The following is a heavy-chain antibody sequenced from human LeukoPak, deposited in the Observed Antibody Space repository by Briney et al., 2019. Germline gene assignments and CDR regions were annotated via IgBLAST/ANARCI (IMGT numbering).Heavy chain of an antibody. CDR1: GYSFTDYW. V-gene: IGHV5-51*01. Sequence: GESLKILCKVSGYSFTDYWIGWVRQMPGKGLEWMVIIYPGDSDTTYSPSFQGQVTISADKSISTASLQWSSLKASDTAMYYCSRQFVALAGPGFDYWGQGTLVTVAS. CDR3: SRQFVALAGPGFDY. CDR2: IYPGDSDT. D-gene: IGHD6-19*01. J-gene: IGHJ4*02.